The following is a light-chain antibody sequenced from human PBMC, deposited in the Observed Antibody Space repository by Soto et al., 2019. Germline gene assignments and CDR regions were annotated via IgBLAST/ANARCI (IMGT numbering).Light chain of an antibody. CDR3: ETWDSNTHTV. CDR2: LEGSGSY. Sequence: QSVLTQSSSASASLGSSVKLTCTLSSGHSSYIIAWHQQQPGKAPRYLMKLEGSGSYNKGSGVPDRFSGSSSGADRYLTISNLQFDDEADYYCETWDSNTHTVFGGGTKLTVL. CDR1: SGHSSYI. J-gene: IGLJ3*02. V-gene: IGLV4-60*02.